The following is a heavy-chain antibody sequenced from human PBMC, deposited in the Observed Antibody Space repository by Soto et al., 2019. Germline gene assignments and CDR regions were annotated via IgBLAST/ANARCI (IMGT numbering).Heavy chain of an antibody. V-gene: IGHV4-34*01. Sequence: PSETLSLTCAVYGGTFANYYWNWIRQPPGKGLEWIGEINYSGSTNYNPSLESRVTISVDTSKNQFSLKLSSVTAADTAVYYCARSSVGLRRGYCFDYWGQGTLVTVSS. J-gene: IGHJ4*02. CDR1: GGTFANYY. D-gene: IGHD3-16*01. CDR2: INYSGST. CDR3: ARSSVGLRRGYCFDY.